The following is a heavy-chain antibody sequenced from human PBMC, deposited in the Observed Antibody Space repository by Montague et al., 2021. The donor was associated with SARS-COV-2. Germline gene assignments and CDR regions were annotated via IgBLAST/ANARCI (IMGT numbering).Heavy chain of an antibody. D-gene: IGHD3-10*01. V-gene: IGHV4-59*08. J-gene: IGHJ6*02. CDR2: IYHSGST. Sequence: SETLSLTCTVSGGSVSSSYWSWIRQPPGKGLEWIAYIYHSGSTDYNPSLKSRVTISVDTSKNQFSLRLTSVTAADTAVYYCARQLRVRRTWQVGDYNHYGMDVWGQGTTVSVPS. CDR3: ARQLRVRRTWQVGDYNHYGMDV. CDR1: GGSVSSSY.